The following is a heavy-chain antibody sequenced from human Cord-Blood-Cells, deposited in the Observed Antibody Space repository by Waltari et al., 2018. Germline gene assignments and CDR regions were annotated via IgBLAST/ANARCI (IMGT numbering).Heavy chain of an antibody. D-gene: IGHD4-17*01. Sequence: QVQLVQSGAEVKKPGASVKVSCKASGYTFTGYYMHWVRRAPGQGLEWMGRINPNIGGTNYAQKFQGRVTMTRDTSISTAYMELSRLRSDDTAVYYCAREGYGDYGFDYWGQGTLVTVSS. CDR2: INPNIGGT. J-gene: IGHJ4*02. CDR3: AREGYGDYGFDY. CDR1: GYTFTGYY. V-gene: IGHV1-2*06.